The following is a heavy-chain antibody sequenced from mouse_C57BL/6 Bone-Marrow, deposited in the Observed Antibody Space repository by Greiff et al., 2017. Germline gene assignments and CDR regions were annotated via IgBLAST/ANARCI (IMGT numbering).Heavy chain of an antibody. CDR1: GYTFTGYW. V-gene: IGHV1-9*01. CDR2: TLPGSGST. D-gene: IGHD2-4*01. J-gene: IGHJ3*01. Sequence: VQLQQSGAELMKPGASVKLSCKATGYTFTGYWIEWVKQRPGHGLEWIGETLPGSGSTNYNEKFKGKATFTADTSSNTAYMQLSSLTTEDSAIYDCARRYYDYPLFAYWGQGTLVTVSA. CDR3: ARRYYDYPLFAY.